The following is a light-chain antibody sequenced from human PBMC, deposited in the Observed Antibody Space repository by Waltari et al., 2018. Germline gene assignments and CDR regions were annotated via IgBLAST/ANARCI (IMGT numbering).Light chain of an antibody. CDR3: QSYDSSLRGSL. Sequence: QSGLTQPPSVSGAPGQRVTISYTGSSSNTGAGSYVHWYQVRPGKAPKLLIYGNNNLPSGVADRFSGSKSGTSASLAITGLQAEDEADYYCQSYDSSLRGSLFGGGTKLTVL. V-gene: IGLV1-40*01. CDR1: SSNTGAGSY. CDR2: GNN. J-gene: IGLJ2*01.